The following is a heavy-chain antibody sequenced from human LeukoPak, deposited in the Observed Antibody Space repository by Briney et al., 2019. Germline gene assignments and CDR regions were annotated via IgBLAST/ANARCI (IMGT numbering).Heavy chain of an antibody. CDR2: ISSRSSHI. CDR1: GFTFSSYT. Sequence: SGGSLRLSCAASGFTFSSYTMNWVRKAPGKGLEWVSLISSRSSHIYYADSVKGRFTISRDNAKNSLYLQMNSLRVEDTAVYYCARDGPPVPTIFGTFDSWGQGTLVTVSS. CDR3: ARDGPPVPTIFGTFDS. V-gene: IGHV3-21*01. J-gene: IGHJ5*01. D-gene: IGHD3-3*01.